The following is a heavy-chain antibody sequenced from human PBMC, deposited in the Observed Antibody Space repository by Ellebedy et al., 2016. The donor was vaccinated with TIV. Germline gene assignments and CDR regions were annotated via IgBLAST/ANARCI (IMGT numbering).Heavy chain of an antibody. J-gene: IGHJ4*02. CDR3: VRVGGGWAL. CDR1: GGSSSDYY. Sequence: SETLSLXXALSGGSSSDYYWSWIRQSPRKGLEWNGEINHSGSTDYHPSLKSRVTMSVDTSKTHFSLQLTSVTAADTAVYFCVRVGGGWALWGQGTLVTVSS. D-gene: IGHD6-19*01. V-gene: IGHV4-34*01. CDR2: INHSGST.